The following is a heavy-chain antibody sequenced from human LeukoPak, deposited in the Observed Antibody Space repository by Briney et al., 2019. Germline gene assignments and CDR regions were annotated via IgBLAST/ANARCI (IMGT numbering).Heavy chain of an antibody. CDR3: AKARYFSSAWTGGCDY. CDR2: VSGSGGTT. V-gene: IGHV3-23*01. Sequence: GGSLRLSCAASGFTFSDYVIIWVRQAPGKGLEWVPGVSGSGGTTAYTDSVKGRFTISRDNSQNTVYVQMNSLRVEDTAVYYCAKARYFSSAWTGGCDYWGQGTLVTVSS. J-gene: IGHJ4*02. D-gene: IGHD6-19*01. CDR1: GFTFSDYV.